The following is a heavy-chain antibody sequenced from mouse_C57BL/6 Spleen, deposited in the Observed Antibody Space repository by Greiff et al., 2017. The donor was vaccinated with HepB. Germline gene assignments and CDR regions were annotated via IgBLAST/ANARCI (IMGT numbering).Heavy chain of an antibody. CDR1: GYAFSSYW. D-gene: IGHD3-2*02. V-gene: IGHV1-80*01. CDR2: IYPGDGDT. Sequence: QVQLQQSGAELVKPGASVKISCKASGYAFSSYWMNWVKQRPGKGLEWIGQIYPGDGDTNYNGKFKGKATLTADKSSSPAYMQLSSLTSEDSAVYFCARPAQATYAMDYWGQGTSVTVSS. J-gene: IGHJ4*01. CDR3: ARPAQATYAMDY.